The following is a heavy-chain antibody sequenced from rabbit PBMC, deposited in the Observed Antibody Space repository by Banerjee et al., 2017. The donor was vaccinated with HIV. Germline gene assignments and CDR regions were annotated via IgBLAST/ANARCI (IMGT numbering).Heavy chain of an antibody. Sequence: QSLEESGGGLVQPEGSLTLTCTASGFSFSSSYYMCWVRQAPGKGLEWIACIYTGSGGNTYYANWAKGRFTISKSSSTTVTLQMTSLTAADTATYFCARDFDTYGYVDYAPTRLDLWGPGTLVTVS. CDR3: ARDFDTYGYVDYAPTRLDL. V-gene: IGHV1S40*01. D-gene: IGHD6-1*01. CDR2: IYTGSGGNT. CDR1: GFSFSSSYY. J-gene: IGHJ3*01.